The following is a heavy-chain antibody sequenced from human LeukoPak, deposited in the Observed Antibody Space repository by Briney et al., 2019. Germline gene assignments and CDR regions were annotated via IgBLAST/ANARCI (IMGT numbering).Heavy chain of an antibody. CDR2: ISKDGNIE. J-gene: IGHJ4*02. CDR1: GFTFDTCA. CDR3: TRNPYGEYPFDY. D-gene: IGHD4-17*01. V-gene: IGHV3-30-3*01. Sequence: GGSLRLSCAASGFTFDTCAMHWVRQAPGKGPECMAVISKDGNIERYADSVKGRITISTDNSKNTLYLQITTLKAEDTAVYYSTRNPYGEYPFDYWGQGTLVTVSS.